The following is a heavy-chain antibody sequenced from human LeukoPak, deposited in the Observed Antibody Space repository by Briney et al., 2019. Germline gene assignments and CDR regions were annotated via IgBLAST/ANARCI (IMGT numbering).Heavy chain of an antibody. J-gene: IGHJ4*02. CDR3: ARKAARQPAHFNY. CDR2: INHSGST. CDR1: GGSFSGYY. Sequence: PSETLSLTCAVYGGSFSGYYWSWIRQPPGKGLEWIGEINHSGSTNYNPSLKSRVTISVDTSKNQFSLKLSSVTAADTAVYYCARKAARQPAHFNYWGQGTLVTVSS. D-gene: IGHD6-6*01. V-gene: IGHV4-34*01.